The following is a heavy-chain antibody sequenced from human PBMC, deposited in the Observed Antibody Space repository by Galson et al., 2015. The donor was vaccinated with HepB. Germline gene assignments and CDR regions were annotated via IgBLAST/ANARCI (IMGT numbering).Heavy chain of an antibody. J-gene: IGHJ3*02. CDR2: ISSSSSYI. D-gene: IGHD3-9*01. Sequence: SLRLSCAASGFTFSSYSMNWVRQAPGKGLEWVSSISSSSSYIYYADSVKGRFTISRDNAKNSLYLQTNSLRAEDTAVYYCASNTYYDIYEGHDAFDIWGQGTMVTVSS. V-gene: IGHV3-21*01. CDR1: GFTFSSYS. CDR3: ASNTYYDIYEGHDAFDI.